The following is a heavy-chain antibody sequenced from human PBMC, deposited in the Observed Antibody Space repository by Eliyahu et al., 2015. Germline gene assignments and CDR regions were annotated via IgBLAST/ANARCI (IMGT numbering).Heavy chain of an antibody. Sequence: QVQLVQSGAEVKKPGASVXVSCKASGXXFTSXDXNWVRQAXGQGLEWMGWMNPNSGNTGYAQKFQGRVTMTRNTSISTAYMELSSLRSEDTAVYYCASILTSSIAAAGTHAFDIWGQGTMVTVSS. V-gene: IGHV1-8*01. J-gene: IGHJ3*02. CDR1: GXXFTSXD. CDR2: MNPNSGNT. CDR3: ASILTSSIAAAGTHAFDI. D-gene: IGHD6-13*01.